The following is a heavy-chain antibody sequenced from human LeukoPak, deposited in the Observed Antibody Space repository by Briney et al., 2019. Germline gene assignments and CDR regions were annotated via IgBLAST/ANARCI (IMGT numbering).Heavy chain of an antibody. CDR2: IYYSGST. Sequence: SETLSLTCTVSGGSISSYYWSWIRQPPGKGLEWIGYIYYSGSTNYNPSLKSRVTISVDTSKNQFSLKLSSVTAADTAVYYCARSNYGSGSYYATIYYYYYMDVWDKGTTVTISS. D-gene: IGHD3-10*01. CDR1: GGSISSYY. V-gene: IGHV4-59*01. J-gene: IGHJ6*03. CDR3: ARSNYGSGSYYATIYYYYYMDV.